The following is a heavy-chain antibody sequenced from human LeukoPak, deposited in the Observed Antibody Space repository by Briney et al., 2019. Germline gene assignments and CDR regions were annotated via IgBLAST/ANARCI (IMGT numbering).Heavy chain of an antibody. V-gene: IGHV3-48*03. CDR1: GFPFSSYE. Sequence: PGGSLRLSCAASGFPFSSYEMNWVRQAPGKGLEWVSYISSSGSTIYYADSVKGRFTISRDNTKNSLYLQMNSLRAEDTAVYYCAVQHVAFDYWGQGTLVTVSS. J-gene: IGHJ4*02. CDR3: AVQHVAFDY. CDR2: ISSSGSTI. D-gene: IGHD1-1*01.